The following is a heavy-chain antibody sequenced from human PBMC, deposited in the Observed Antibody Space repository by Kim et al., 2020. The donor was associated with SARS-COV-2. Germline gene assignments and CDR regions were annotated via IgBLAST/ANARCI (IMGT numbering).Heavy chain of an antibody. J-gene: IGHJ4*02. CDR2: IIPFIGSA. CDR1: GGTFSSYG. CDR3: AREGYCSSTSCYFYF. D-gene: IGHD2-2*01. Sequence: SVKVSCKASGGTFSSYGISWVRQAPGQGLEWMGGIIPFIGSASYAQKFRGRVTITADESTSTAHMELTRLTSDDTAVYYCAREGYCSSTSCYFYFWGQG. V-gene: IGHV1-69*13.